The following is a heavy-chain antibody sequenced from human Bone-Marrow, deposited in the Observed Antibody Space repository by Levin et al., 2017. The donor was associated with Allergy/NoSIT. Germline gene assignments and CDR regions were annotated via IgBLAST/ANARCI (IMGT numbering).Heavy chain of an antibody. D-gene: IGHD6-6*01. CDR2: IHHNGNT. CDR3: ARGTAPRPGY. CDR1: GASITDYY. V-gene: IGHV4-59*01. J-gene: IGHJ4*02. Sequence: SPTLSLTCSVSGASITDYYWSWVRQTPVKGLEWVGYIHHNGNTNSHPTLKSRLTMSLDTTMNQVSLKLRSVTAADSAIYYCARGTAPRPGYWGQGILVTVSS.